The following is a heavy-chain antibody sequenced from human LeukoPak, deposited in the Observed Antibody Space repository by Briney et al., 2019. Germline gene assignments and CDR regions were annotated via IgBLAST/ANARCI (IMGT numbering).Heavy chain of an antibody. J-gene: IGHJ4*02. Sequence: GGSLRLSCAAPGFTFSDYYMSWIRQAPGKGLEWVSYISSSGSTIYYADSVKGRFTISRDNAKNSLYLQMNSLRAEDTAVYYCASGYSYGFLFDYWGQGTLVTVSS. V-gene: IGHV3-11*01. CDR2: ISSSGSTI. CDR1: GFTFSDYY. CDR3: ASGYSYGFLFDY. D-gene: IGHD5-18*01.